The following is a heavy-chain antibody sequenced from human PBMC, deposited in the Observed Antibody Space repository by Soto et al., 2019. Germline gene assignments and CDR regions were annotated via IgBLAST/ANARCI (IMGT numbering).Heavy chain of an antibody. CDR2: IYYSGST. CDR3: ARDYGDYDDPRRFDP. CDR1: GGSISSGGYY. J-gene: IGHJ5*02. D-gene: IGHD4-17*01. V-gene: IGHV4-31*03. Sequence: QVQLQESGPGLVKPSQTLSLTCTVSGGSISSGGYYWSWIRQHPGKGLEWIGYIYYSGSTYYNPSLKSRVTISVDTSKNQFSLKLRSVTAADTAVYYCARDYGDYDDPRRFDPWGQGTLVTVSS.